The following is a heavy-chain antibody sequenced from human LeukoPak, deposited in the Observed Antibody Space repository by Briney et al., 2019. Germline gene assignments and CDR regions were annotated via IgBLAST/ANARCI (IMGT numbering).Heavy chain of an antibody. V-gene: IGHV1-8*01. D-gene: IGHD4-23*01. Sequence: ASVKVSSKASGYTFTSYDINWVRQATGQGLEWMGWMNPNSGNTGYAQKFQGRVTMTRNTSISTAYMELSSLRSEDTAVYYCARTRNDYGGKVVDYWGQGTLVTVSS. CDR2: MNPNSGNT. J-gene: IGHJ4*02. CDR3: ARTRNDYGGKVVDY. CDR1: GYTFTSYD.